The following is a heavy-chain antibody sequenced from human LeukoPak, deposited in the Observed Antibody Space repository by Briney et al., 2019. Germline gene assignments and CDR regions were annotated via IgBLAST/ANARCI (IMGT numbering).Heavy chain of an antibody. D-gene: IGHD6-13*01. CDR3: AREDSNMWVVSDAFDI. Sequence: GGSLKLPCAAFGFPFSSYWMSWVRQAPGKGPEWVGNINQGGSEKYHVSLVEGRFIISRDNAKNSLYMQMNSLRAEDTAVYYCAREDSNMWVVSDAFDIRGQGTMVTVSS. CDR2: INQGGSEK. CDR1: GFPFSSYW. J-gene: IGHJ3*02. V-gene: IGHV3-7*03.